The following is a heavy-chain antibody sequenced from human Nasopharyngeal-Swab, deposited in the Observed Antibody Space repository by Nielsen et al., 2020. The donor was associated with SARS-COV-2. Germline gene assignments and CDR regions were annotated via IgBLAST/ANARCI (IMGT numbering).Heavy chain of an antibody. CDR1: GGFISSGGYY. J-gene: IGHJ3*02. V-gene: IGHV4-31*03. CDR2: IYYSGST. D-gene: IGHD2-15*01. Sequence: SETLSLTCTVSGGFISSGGYYWSWIRQHPGKGLEWIGYIYYSGSTYYNPSLKSRVTISVDTSKNQFSLKLSSVTAADTAVYYCARVLTRNLVVALVLDAFDIWGQGTMVTVSS. CDR3: ARVLTRNLVVALVLDAFDI.